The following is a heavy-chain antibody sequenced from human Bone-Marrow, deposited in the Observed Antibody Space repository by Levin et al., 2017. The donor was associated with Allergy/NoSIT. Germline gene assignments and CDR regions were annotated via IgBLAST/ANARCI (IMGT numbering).Heavy chain of an antibody. CDR3: AGAASRVRGVLNYYYYYMDV. CDR1: GLTVSNNY. Sequence: GGSLRLSCAASGLTVSNNYMSWVRQAPGKGLEWVSVIYSGGSTYYADSVKGRFTISRDNSKNTLYLQMNSLRAEDTAVYYCAGAASRVRGVLNYYYYYMDVWGKGTTVTVSS. V-gene: IGHV3-53*01. J-gene: IGHJ6*03. CDR2: IYSGGST. D-gene: IGHD3-10*01.